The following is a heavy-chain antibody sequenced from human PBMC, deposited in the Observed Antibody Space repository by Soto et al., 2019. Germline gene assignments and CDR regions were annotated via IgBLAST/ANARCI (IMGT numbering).Heavy chain of an antibody. CDR3: ARGTGRDYYYYGMDV. Sequence: SETLSLTCTVSGGSISSGGYYWSWIRQHPGKGLEWIGYIYYSGSTYYNPSLKSRVTISVDTSKNQFSLKLSSVTAADTAVYYCARGTGRDYYYYGMDVWGQGTTVTVSS. D-gene: IGHD1-1*01. CDR2: IYYSGST. V-gene: IGHV4-31*03. J-gene: IGHJ6*02. CDR1: GGSISSGGYY.